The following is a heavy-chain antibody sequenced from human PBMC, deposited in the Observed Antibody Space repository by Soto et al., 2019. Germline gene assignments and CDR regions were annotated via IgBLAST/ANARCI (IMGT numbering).Heavy chain of an antibody. V-gene: IGHV1-2*04. CDR3: ARENYYDSSGCARGAFDI. CDR2: INPNSGGT. D-gene: IGHD3-22*01. CDR1: GYTFTGYY. J-gene: IGHJ3*02. Sequence: ASVKVSCKASGYTFTGYYMHWVRQAPGQGLEWMGWINPNSGGTNYAQKFQGWVTMTRDTSISTAYMELSRLRSDDTAVYYCARENYYDSSGCARGAFDIWGQGTMVTVSS.